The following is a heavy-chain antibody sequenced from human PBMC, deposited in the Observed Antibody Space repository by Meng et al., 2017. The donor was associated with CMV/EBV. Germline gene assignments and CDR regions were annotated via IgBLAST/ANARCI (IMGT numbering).Heavy chain of an antibody. J-gene: IGHJ4*02. CDR1: GFTFSSYG. Sequence: VGSLRLSCAASGFTFSSYGMHWVRQAPGKGLEWVAFIRYDGSNKYYADSVKGRFTISRDNSKNTLYLQMNSLRAEDTAVYYCAKGDGLDQLQGPLVDYWGQGTLVTVSS. D-gene: IGHD2-2*01. CDR3: AKGDGLDQLQGPLVDY. V-gene: IGHV3-30*02. CDR2: IRYDGSNK.